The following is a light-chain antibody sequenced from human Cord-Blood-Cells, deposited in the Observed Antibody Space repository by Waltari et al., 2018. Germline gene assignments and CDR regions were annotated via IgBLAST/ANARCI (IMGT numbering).Light chain of an antibody. V-gene: IGKV1-33*01. J-gene: IGKJ4*01. Sequence: DIQMTQSPSSLSASVGDRVTISCKASQDIRNYLNWYQQKPGKAPKLLIYDASNVETGVPSRFSGSGSGTDFTFTISSLQPEDIATYYCQQYDNLSLTFGGGTKVEIK. CDR1: QDIRNY. CDR3: QQYDNLSLT. CDR2: DAS.